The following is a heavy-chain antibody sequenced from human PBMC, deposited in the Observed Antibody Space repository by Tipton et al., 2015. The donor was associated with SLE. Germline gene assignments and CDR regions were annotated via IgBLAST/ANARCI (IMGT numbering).Heavy chain of an antibody. J-gene: IGHJ4*02. V-gene: IGHV3-33*06. D-gene: IGHD1-1*01. CDR2: IWYDGSNK. CDR3: AKDLLGTGTLRD. CDR1: GFTFSNYG. Sequence: SGFTFSNYGMHWVRQAPGKGLEWVAVIWYDGSNKYYADSVKGRFTISRDNSKNTLYLQMNSLRAEDTAVYYCAKDLLGTGTLRDWGQGTLVTVSS.